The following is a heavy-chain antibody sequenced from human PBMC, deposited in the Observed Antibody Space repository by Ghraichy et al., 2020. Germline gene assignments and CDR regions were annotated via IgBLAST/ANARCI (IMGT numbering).Heavy chain of an antibody. CDR1: GGSISSYY. CDR2: IYYSGST. V-gene: IGHV4-59*01. J-gene: IGHJ4*02. CDR3: ARSLDTAMVPYYFDY. Sequence: SETLSLTCTVSGGSISSYYWSWIRQPPGKGLEWIGNIYYSGSTNYNPSLKSRVTISVDTSKNQFSLKLSSVTAADTAVYYCARSLDTAMVPYYFDYWGQGTPVTVSS. D-gene: IGHD5-18*01.